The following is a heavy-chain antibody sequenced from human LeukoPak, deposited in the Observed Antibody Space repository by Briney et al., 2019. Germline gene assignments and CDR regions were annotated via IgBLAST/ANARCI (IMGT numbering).Heavy chain of an antibody. J-gene: IGHJ6*03. CDR1: GFTFSTYG. CDR3: ARAYYYDSSGYYYFYYYYYMDV. D-gene: IGHD3-22*01. V-gene: IGHV3-7*04. Sequence: GGSLRLSCAASGFTFSTYGMSWVRQAPGKGLEWVANIKQDGSEKYYVDSVKGRFTISRDNAKNPLYLQMNSLRAEDTAVYYCARAYYYDSSGYYYFYYYYYMDVWGKGTTVTVSS. CDR2: IKQDGSEK.